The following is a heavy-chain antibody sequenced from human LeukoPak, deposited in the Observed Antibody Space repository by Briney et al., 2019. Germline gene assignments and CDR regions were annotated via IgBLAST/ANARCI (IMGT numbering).Heavy chain of an antibody. J-gene: IGHJ4*02. CDR1: SYY. CDR2: IYYSGST. D-gene: IGHD3-22*01. CDR3: ARGGDYYDSSGYSYFDY. Sequence: SYYWSWIRQPPGKGLEWIGYIYYSGSTNYNPSLKSRVTISVDTSKNQFSLKLSSVTAADTAVYYCARGGDYYDSSGYSYFDYWGQGTLVTVSS. V-gene: IGHV4-59*01.